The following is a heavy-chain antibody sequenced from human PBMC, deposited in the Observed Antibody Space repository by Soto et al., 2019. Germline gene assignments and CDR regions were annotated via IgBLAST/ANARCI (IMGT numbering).Heavy chain of an antibody. CDR3: ARHGTFAAAGTNYYYGMDV. CDR2: IYPGDSDT. J-gene: IGHJ6*02. CDR1: GYSFTSYW. D-gene: IGHD6-13*01. Sequence: PGESLKISCKGSGYSFTSYWIGWARQMPGKGLEWMGIIYPGDSDTRYSPSFQGQVTISADKSISTAYLQWSSLKASDTAMYYCARHGTFAAAGTNYYYGMDVWGQGTTVTVSS. V-gene: IGHV5-51*01.